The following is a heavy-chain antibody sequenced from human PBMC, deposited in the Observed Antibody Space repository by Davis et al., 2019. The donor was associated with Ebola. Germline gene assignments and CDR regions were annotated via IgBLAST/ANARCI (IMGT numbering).Heavy chain of an antibody. V-gene: IGHV3-53*05. J-gene: IGHJ4*02. CDR1: GFTVSSNY. CDR2: IYSGGST. D-gene: IGHD2-2*01. CDR3: ARDHRPYCSSTSCYRSNYFDY. Sequence: GESLKISCAASGFTVSSNYMSWVRQAPGKGLEWVSVIYSGGSTYYADSVEGRFTISRDNSKNTLYLQMNSLRAEDTAVYYCARDHRPYCSSTSCYRSNYFDYWGQGTLVTVSS.